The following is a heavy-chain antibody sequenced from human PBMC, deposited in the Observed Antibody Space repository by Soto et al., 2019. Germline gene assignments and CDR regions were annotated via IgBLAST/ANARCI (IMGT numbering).Heavy chain of an antibody. J-gene: IGHJ4*02. CDR1: GGSMRNYF. CDR3: AAGEASSRNLAPYYLDF. CDR2: IHYSGTT. Sequence: WETVSLTCTVSGGSMRNYFWTWIRQPPGKGLEWIGYIHYSGTTSFFPSYNPSLRSRVTISEDTSKNQFSLKLLSVTTADTAVYFCAAGEASSRNLAPYYLDFWGQGTLVTVSS. V-gene: IGHV4-59*01. D-gene: IGHD6-13*01.